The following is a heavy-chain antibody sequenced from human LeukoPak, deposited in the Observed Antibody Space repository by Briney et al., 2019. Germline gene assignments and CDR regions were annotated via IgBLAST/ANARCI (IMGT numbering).Heavy chain of an antibody. CDR2: IYHSGST. CDR1: GGSISSSNW. Sequence: SGTLSLTCAVSGGSISSSNWWSWVRQPPGKGLEWIGEIYHSGSTNYNPSLKSRVTISVDKSKNQFSLKLSSVTAADTAVYYCARGSKYYDFWSGPRAFDIWGQGTMVTVSS. J-gene: IGHJ3*02. CDR3: ARGSKYYDFWSGPRAFDI. D-gene: IGHD3-3*01. V-gene: IGHV4-4*02.